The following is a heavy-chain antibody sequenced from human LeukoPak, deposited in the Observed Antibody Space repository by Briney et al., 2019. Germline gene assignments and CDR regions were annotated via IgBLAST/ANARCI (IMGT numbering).Heavy chain of an antibody. J-gene: IGHJ4*02. Sequence: PGESLRLSCAASGFTFSLYVMTWVRQAPGKGLEWVASIGGGGSTAYYADSLRGRFTISRDNSKNTLYLRMTSLRAEDTAIYYCARVSDGNSHIDYWGQGTLVTVSS. CDR2: IGGGGSTA. V-gene: IGHV3-23*01. CDR3: ARVSDGNSHIDY. CDR1: GFTFSLYV.